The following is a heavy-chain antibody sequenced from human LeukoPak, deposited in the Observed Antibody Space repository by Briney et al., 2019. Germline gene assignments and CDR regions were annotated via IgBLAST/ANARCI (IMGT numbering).Heavy chain of an antibody. V-gene: IGHV4-59*11. D-gene: IGHD6-25*01. Sequence: SETLPLTCTVSGGSISSHYWSWIRQPPGKGLEWIGYIYYSGSTNYNPSLKSRVTISVDTSKNQFSLKLSSVTAADTAVYYCASYSSGPYNWFDPWGQGTLVTVSS. CDR1: GGSISSHY. CDR2: IYYSGST. CDR3: ASYSSGPYNWFDP. J-gene: IGHJ5*02.